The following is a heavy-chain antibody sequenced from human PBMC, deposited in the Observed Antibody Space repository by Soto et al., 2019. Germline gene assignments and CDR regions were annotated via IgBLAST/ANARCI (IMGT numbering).Heavy chain of an antibody. J-gene: IGHJ4*02. V-gene: IGHV3-33*06. D-gene: IGHD1-7*01. CDR1: EVSFTNYG. CDR3: AKAGELAASAY. Sequence: WGLLRLSCGASEVSFTNYGLHWFRQAPGKGLEWVAVVWSDGSLKYYAESVKGRFTISRDNSKNTLYLQMNSLRAEDTAVYYCAKAGELAASAYWGQGTLVTVSS. CDR2: VWSDGSLK.